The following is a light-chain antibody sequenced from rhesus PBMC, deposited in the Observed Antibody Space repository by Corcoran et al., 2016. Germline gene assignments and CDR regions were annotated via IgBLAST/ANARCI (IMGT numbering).Light chain of an antibody. J-gene: IGKJ3*01. CDR3: QQYNSAPIT. CDR2: SAS. Sequence: DIQMTQSPSSLSASEGDTVTITCRARQGISSHLAWFQQKPGKAPKPLIYSASNLETGVTSRFIGSGSGKECTITISSLQPEDLTTYYCQQYNSAPITFGPKTKLDIK. CDR1: QGISSH. V-gene: IGKV1-37*01.